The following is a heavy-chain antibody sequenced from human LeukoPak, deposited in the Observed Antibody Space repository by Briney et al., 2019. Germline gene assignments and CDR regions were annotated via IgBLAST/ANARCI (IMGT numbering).Heavy chain of an antibody. CDR2: IYFSGGT. D-gene: IGHD3-10*01. V-gene: IGHV4-39*01. CDR1: GDSISSSNCY. CDR3: ARRYRVRGVIEWGRYYYYYMDV. Sequence: PSETLSLTCTVSGDSISSSNCYWGWIRQPPGKGLEWIGSIYFSGGTYYNASLKSRVTISVDTSKNQFSLKLSSVTAADTAVYYCARRYRVRGVIEWGRYYYYYMDVWGKGTTVTISS. J-gene: IGHJ6*03.